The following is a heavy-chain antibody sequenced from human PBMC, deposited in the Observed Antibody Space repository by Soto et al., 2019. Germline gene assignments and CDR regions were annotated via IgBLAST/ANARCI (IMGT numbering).Heavy chain of an antibody. Sequence: QVQLQESGPGLVKPSQTLSLTCNVSGGSISSGGYYWSWIRQHPGKGLEWIGYLYYSGIPYYNPSLTSRVTISVDTSKNQFSLKLSSVTATNTCVYYCARGSGLYRRSWSYPDYWGKGTLVTVSS. CDR2: LYYSGIP. J-gene: IGHJ4*02. V-gene: IGHV4-31*03. CDR1: GGSISSGGYY. CDR3: ARGSGLYRRSWSYPDY. D-gene: IGHD6-13*01.